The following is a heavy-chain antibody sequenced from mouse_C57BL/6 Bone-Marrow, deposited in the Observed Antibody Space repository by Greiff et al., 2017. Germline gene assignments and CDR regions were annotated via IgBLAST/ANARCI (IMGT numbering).Heavy chain of an antibody. V-gene: IGHV5-9*01. CDR1: GFTFSSYT. CDR2: ISGGGGNT. CDR3: SRQVTTVLATKYFDV. Sequence: EVHLVEPGGGLVKPGGSLKLSCAASGFTFSSYTMSWVRQTPEKRLQWVAAISGGGGNTYYPDSVKGRFTISRDNAKNIRYLQMSSLRSEDTALYYCSRQVTTVLATKYFDVWGTGTTVTVSS. D-gene: IGHD1-1*01. J-gene: IGHJ1*03.